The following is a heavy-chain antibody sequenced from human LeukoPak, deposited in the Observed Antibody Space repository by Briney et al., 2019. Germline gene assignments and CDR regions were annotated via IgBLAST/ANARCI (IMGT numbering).Heavy chain of an antibody. CDR2: INLNNDET. D-gene: IGHD3-9*01. CDR1: GYTFTDYY. Sequence: ASVKVSCKASGYTFTDYYIHWVRQAPGQGLEWMGWINLNNDETFYAQNFQDRVTMTGDTSINTAYLELSSLRSDDTAVFYCARSYFDVLTNYYMWLAPWGQGTLVTVSS. V-gene: IGHV1-2*02. CDR3: ARSYFDVLTNYYMWLAP. J-gene: IGHJ5*02.